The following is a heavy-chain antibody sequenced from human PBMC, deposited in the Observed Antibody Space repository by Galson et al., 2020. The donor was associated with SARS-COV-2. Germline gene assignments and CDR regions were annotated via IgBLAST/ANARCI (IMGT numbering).Heavy chain of an antibody. CDR2: IFHSGCT. J-gene: IGHJ5*02. CDR3: ARLSGINAGYNWFDP. V-gene: IGHV4-4*02. D-gene: IGHD3-9*01. CDR1: GGSISSPNSW. Sequence: SDTLSLTCAVSGGSISSPNSWWSWVRQPPGKGLEWTGEIFHSGCTIYNPSLRSRVTISVDKANNQFSLKPSSVTAADTAIYYCARLSGINAGYNWFDPWGQGTLVTVSS.